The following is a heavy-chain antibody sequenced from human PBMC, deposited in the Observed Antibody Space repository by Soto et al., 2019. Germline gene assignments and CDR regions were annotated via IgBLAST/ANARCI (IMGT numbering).Heavy chain of an antibody. D-gene: IGHD3-3*01. J-gene: IGHJ6*02. CDR1: GYSFTAYG. CDR2: ISCYNGKT. V-gene: IGHV1-18*01. Sequence: QVQVVQSGDEVKETGASVRVSCKTSGYSFTAYGISWVRQAPGQGLEWMGWISCYNGKTKYAQKVQGRVTMTTDTSTRTAYMEVRGLGSDDTAIYYCARDAPPPELRFLEWHNYDYNGMDVWGQGTTVTVSS. CDR3: ARDAPPPELRFLEWHNYDYNGMDV.